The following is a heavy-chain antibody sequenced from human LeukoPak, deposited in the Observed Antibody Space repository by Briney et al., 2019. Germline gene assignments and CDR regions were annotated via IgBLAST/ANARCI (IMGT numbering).Heavy chain of an antibody. D-gene: IGHD3-10*01. CDR2: IIHILGIA. V-gene: IGHV1-69*04. CDR1: GGTFSSYA. CDR3: ARDGADYYVMDV. Sequence: ASVKVSCKDSGGTFSSYAISWVRQAPGQGLEWRGRIIHILGIANYAQKCQGIVTITADKSTSTAYMELSSVRSEDTAVYYCARDGADYYVMDVWGQGTTVTVSS. J-gene: IGHJ6*02.